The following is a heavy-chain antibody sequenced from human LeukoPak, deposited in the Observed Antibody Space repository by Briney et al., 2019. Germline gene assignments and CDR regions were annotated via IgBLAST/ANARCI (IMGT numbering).Heavy chain of an antibody. CDR2: INHSGST. J-gene: IGHJ5*02. V-gene: IGHV4-34*01. Sequence: PSETLSLTCAVYGGSFSGYYWSWIRQPPGKGLEWIGEINHSGSTNYNPSLKSRVTISVDTSKNQFSLKLSSVTAADTAVYYCARTRTMVRGVIIRWFDPWGQGTLVTVSS. D-gene: IGHD3-10*01. CDR3: ARTRTMVRGVIIRWFDP. CDR1: GGSFSGYY.